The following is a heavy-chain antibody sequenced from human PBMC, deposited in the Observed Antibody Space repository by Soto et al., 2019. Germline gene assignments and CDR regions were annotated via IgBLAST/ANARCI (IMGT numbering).Heavy chain of an antibody. V-gene: IGHV4-34*01. CDR1: GGSFSGYY. J-gene: IGHJ5*02. CDR2: INHSGST. CDR3: ARGNIDTMIVVASGGWFDP. D-gene: IGHD3-22*01. Sequence: QVQLQQWGAGLLKPSETLSLTCAVYGGSFSGYYWSWIRQPPGKGLEWIGEINHSGSTNYNPSLKSRVTISVDTSKNQFSLKLSSVTAADTAVYYCARGNIDTMIVVASGGWFDPWGQGTLVTVSS.